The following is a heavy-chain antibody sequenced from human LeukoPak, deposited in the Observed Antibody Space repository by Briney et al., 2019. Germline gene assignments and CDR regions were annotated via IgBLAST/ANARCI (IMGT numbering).Heavy chain of an antibody. CDR3: ARDGGIVVVPADDQGGYNWFDP. V-gene: IGHV4-34*01. D-gene: IGHD2-2*01. J-gene: IGHJ5*02. Sequence: ASETLSLTCAVYGGSFSGYYWSWIRQPPGKGLEWIGEINHSGSTNYNPSLKSRVTMSVDTSKNQFSLKLSSVTAADTAVYYCARDGGIVVVPADDQGGYNWFDPWGQGTLVTVSS. CDR2: INHSGST. CDR1: GGSFSGYY.